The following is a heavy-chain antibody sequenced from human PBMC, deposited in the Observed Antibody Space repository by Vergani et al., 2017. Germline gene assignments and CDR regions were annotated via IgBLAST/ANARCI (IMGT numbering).Heavy chain of an antibody. CDR3: ARLGQCRAVDYYYYYGMDV. D-gene: IGHD2-2*01. J-gene: IGHJ6*02. CDR1: GGSISSYY. CDR2: IYYSGST. V-gene: IGHV4-59*08. Sequence: QVQLQESGPGLVKPSETLSLTCTVSGGSISSYYWSWIRQPPGKGLEWIGYIYYSGSTNYNPSLKSRVTISVDTSKNQFSLKLSSVTAADTAVYYCARLGQCRAVDYYYYYGMDVWGQGTTVTVSS.